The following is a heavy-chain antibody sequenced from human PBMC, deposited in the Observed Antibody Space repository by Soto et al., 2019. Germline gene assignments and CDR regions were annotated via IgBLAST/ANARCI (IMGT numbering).Heavy chain of an antibody. Sequence: SETLSLTCAXSGGSISSSNWWSWVRQPPGKGLEWIGEIYHSGSTNYNPSLKSRVTISVDKSKNQFSLKLSSVTAADTAVYYCASNRGYSSSWPPYNWFDPWGQGTLVTVSS. CDR1: GGSISSSNW. J-gene: IGHJ5*02. V-gene: IGHV4-4*02. CDR3: ASNRGYSSSWPPYNWFDP. D-gene: IGHD6-13*01. CDR2: IYHSGST.